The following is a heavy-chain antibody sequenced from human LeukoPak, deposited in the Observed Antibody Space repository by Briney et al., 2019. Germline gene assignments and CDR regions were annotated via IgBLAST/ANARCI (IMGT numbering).Heavy chain of an antibody. D-gene: IGHD3-9*01. CDR1: GFTFSSYA. J-gene: IGHJ4*02. CDR2: ISGSGGST. CDR3: AKDHILRYFDWSPEYYFDY. Sequence: GGSLTLSCAASGFTFSSYAMIGVRQAPGEGVEWVSAISGSGGSTYYADSVKGGFTISRDNSKNTLYLQMNSLRAEDTAVYYCAKDHILRYFDWSPEYYFDYWGQGTLVTVSS. V-gene: IGHV3-23*01.